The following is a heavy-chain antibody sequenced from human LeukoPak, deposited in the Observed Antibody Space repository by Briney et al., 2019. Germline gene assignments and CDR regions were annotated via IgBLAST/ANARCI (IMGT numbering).Heavy chain of an antibody. Sequence: QPGGSLRLSCAASGFTFSSYWMHWVRQAPGKGLVWVSRINSDGSSTSYADSVKGRFTISRDNAKNTLYLQMNSLRAEDTAVYYCARDGAVVVPAAISGLMDVWGQGTTVTVSS. V-gene: IGHV3-74*01. CDR2: INSDGSST. D-gene: IGHD2-2*01. J-gene: IGHJ6*02. CDR3: ARDGAVVVPAAISGLMDV. CDR1: GFTFSSYW.